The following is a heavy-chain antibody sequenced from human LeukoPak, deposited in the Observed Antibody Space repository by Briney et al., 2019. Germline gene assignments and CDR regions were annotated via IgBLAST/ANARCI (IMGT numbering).Heavy chain of an antibody. V-gene: IGHV3-30-3*01. CDR2: ISYDGSNK. Sequence: GGSLRLSCAAPGFTFSSYAMHWVRQAPGKGLEWVAVISYDGSNKYYADSVKGRFTISRDNSKNTLYLQMNSLRAEDTAVYYCARPLYYYDSSGSFDYWGQGTLVTVSS. CDR1: GFTFSSYA. J-gene: IGHJ4*02. CDR3: ARPLYYYDSSGSFDY. D-gene: IGHD3-22*01.